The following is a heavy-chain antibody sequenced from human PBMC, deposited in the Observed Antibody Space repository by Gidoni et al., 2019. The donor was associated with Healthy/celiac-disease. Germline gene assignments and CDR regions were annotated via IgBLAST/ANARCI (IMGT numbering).Heavy chain of an antibody. CDR3: ARDGFEYSSSSMYYDY. CDR1: GFTFRSYS. Sequence: EVQLVESGGGLVKPGGSLRLSCAASGFTFRSYSMNWVRQAPGKGLEWVSSISSSSSYIYYADSVKGRFTISRDNAKNSLYLQMNSLRAEDTAVYYCARDGFEYSSSSMYYDYWGQGTLVTVSS. V-gene: IGHV3-21*01. D-gene: IGHD6-6*01. CDR2: ISSSSSYI. J-gene: IGHJ4*02.